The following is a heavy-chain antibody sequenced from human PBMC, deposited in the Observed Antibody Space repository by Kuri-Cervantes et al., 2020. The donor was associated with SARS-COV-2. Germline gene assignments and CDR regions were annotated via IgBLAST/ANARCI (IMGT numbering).Heavy chain of an antibody. D-gene: IGHD3-3*01. V-gene: IGHV4-38-2*01. CDR2: INHSGST. Sequence: GSLRLSWAVSGYSISSCYYWSWIRQPPGKGLEWIGEINHSGSTNYNPSLKSRVTISVDTSKNQFSLKLSSVTAADTAVYYCARTRFLEWSYIQHWGQGTLVTVSS. CDR3: ARTRFLEWSYIQH. CDR1: GYSISSCYY. J-gene: IGHJ1*01.